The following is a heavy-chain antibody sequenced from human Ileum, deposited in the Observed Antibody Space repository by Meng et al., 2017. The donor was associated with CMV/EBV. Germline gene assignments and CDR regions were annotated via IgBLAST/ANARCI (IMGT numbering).Heavy chain of an antibody. Sequence: LTVYHYHWLRQAPGQGLEWMGWINPNSDDTGYGQKFQGRVTLTRDTSISTTYMELSSLRSDDTAVYYCARDTYNPRSKKLTGGRHFHYWGQGTLVTVSS. V-gene: IGHV1-2*02. D-gene: IGHD1-1*01. CDR3: ARDTYNPRSKKLTGGRHFHY. CDR2: INPNSDDT. CDR1: LTVYH. J-gene: IGHJ4*02.